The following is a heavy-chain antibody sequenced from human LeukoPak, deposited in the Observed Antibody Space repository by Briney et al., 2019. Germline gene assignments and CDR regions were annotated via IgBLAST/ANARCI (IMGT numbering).Heavy chain of an antibody. CDR2: ISWNSDSI. J-gene: IGHJ4*02. V-gene: IGHV3-9*03. Sequence: GRSLRLSCAASGFIFGDYAMHWVRQAPGKGPEWVSGISWNSDSIAYADSVKGRFTISRDNAKNTLYLQMNSLRVEDMALYYCAKSFGSTSYPLDYWGQGTLVTVSS. CDR1: GFIFGDYA. D-gene: IGHD3-10*01. CDR3: AKSFGSTSYPLDY.